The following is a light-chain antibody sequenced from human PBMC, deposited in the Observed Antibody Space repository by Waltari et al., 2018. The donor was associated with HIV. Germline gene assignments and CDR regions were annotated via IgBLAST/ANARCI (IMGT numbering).Light chain of an antibody. J-gene: IGKJ4*01. Sequence: EIVMTQSPLSLPVTPGEPASISCRSSQSLLNSNGYTYLDWYLQRPGQSQQLLIYVGSNRASGVPDRFSVSGSGTDFKLKISRVEAEDVGIYYCMQALQTLLTFGGGTKVEIK. V-gene: IGKV2-28*01. CDR1: QSLLNSNGYTY. CDR2: VGS. CDR3: MQALQTLLT.